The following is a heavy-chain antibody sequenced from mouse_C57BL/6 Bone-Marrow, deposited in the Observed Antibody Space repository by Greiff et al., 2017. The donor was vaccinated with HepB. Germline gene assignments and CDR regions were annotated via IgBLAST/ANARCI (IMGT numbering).Heavy chain of an antibody. Sequence: QVQLQQSGPGLVQPSQSLSITCTVSGFSLTSYGVHWVRQSPGKGLEWLGVIWRGGSTDYNAAFMSRLSITKDNSKSQVFFKMNSLQADDTAIYYCAIHQGWLLRGFAYWGQGTLVTVSA. CDR3: AIHQGWLLRGFAY. CDR2: IWRGGST. D-gene: IGHD2-3*01. CDR1: GFSLTSYG. V-gene: IGHV2-5*01. J-gene: IGHJ3*01.